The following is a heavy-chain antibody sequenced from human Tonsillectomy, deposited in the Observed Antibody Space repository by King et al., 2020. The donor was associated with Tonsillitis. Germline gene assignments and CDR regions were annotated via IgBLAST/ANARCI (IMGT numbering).Heavy chain of an antibody. Sequence: HVQLVESGGGVVQPGRSLRLSCAASGFTFSSYAMHWVRQAPGKGLEWVAVISYDGSNKYYADSVKGRFTISRDNSKNTLYLQMNSLRAEDTAVYYCARDPTGMVVVTAIDTQLVSGGVSWGQGTLVTVSS. CDR3: ARDPTGMVVVTAIDTQLVSGGVS. D-gene: IGHD2-21*02. CDR2: ISYDGSNK. CDR1: GFTFSSYA. V-gene: IGHV3-30*04. J-gene: IGHJ5*02.